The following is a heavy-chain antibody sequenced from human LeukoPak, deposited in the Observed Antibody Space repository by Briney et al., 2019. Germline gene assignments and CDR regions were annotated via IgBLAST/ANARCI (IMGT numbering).Heavy chain of an antibody. Sequence: GGSLRLSCAASEFIFSDYAMGWVRQAPGKGLEWISTIDKTTYPTFYADSVKGRFTISRDNSKNTLYLQMNSLRTEDTAVYFCAKFEGATIPGWFNDYWGQGILVTVSS. V-gene: IGHV3-23*05. CDR2: IDKTTYPT. CDR1: EFIFSDYA. D-gene: IGHD6-19*01. J-gene: IGHJ4*02. CDR3: AKFEGATIPGWFNDY.